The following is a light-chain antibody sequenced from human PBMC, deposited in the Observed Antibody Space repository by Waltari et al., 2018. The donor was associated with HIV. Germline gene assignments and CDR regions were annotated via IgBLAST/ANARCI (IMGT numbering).Light chain of an antibody. J-gene: IGLJ1*01. CDR1: SSDVGGSKY. Sequence: QSALTQPRSVSGSPGQSVTISCTGTSSDVGGSKYVSWYQQHPGNAPKLMIYDVSKRPSGVPDRFSGSKSGNTASLTSSGLQAEDEADYYCCSYAGSYTYGFGTGTKVTVL. CDR2: DVS. CDR3: CSYAGSYTYG. V-gene: IGLV2-11*01.